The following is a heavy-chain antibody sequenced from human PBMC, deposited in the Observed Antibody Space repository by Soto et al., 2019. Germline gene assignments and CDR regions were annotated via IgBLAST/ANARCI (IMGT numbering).Heavy chain of an antibody. CDR3: ARGDRLSVGYCSSTSCHGKVNYYYMDV. Sequence: GGSLRLSCAASGFTFSSYGMHWVRQAPGKGLEWVAVIWYDGSNKYYADSVKGRFTISRDNSKNTLYLQMNSLRAEDTAVYYCARGDRLSVGYCSSTSCHGKVNYYYMDVWGKGTTVTVSS. J-gene: IGHJ6*03. D-gene: IGHD2-2*01. CDR1: GFTFSSYG. CDR2: IWYDGSNK. V-gene: IGHV3-33*01.